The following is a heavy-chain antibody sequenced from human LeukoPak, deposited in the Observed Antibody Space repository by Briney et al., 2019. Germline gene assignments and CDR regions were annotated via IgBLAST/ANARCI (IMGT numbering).Heavy chain of an antibody. CDR2: MNPNSGNT. Sequence: ASVKVSCKASGYTFTSYDINWVRQATGQGLEWMGWMNPNSGNTGYAQKFQGRVTMTGNTSISTAYMELSSLRSEDTAVYYCARGSSLVVVPAFYYYGMDVWGQGTTVTVSS. V-gene: IGHV1-8*01. CDR3: ARGSSLVVVPAFYYYGMDV. CDR1: GYTFTSYD. J-gene: IGHJ6*02. D-gene: IGHD2-2*01.